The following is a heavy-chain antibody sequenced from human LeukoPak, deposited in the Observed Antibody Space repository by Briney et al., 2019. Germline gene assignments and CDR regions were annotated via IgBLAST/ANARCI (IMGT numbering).Heavy chain of an antibody. J-gene: IGHJ3*02. CDR1: GFTLSSYA. CDR2: ISSSSSEI. CDR3: VTDYGGSSGAFDI. V-gene: IGHV3-21*01. Sequence: PGGSLRLSCTGSGFTLSSYAMNWVRRASGQGLEWVSSISSSSSEIYYTDSVKGRFTISRDDAKNSLYLQMNSLRAEDTAVYYCVTDYGGSSGAFDIWGQGT. D-gene: IGHD4-23*01.